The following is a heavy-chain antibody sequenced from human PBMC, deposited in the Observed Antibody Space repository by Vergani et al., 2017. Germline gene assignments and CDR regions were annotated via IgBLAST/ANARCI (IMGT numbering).Heavy chain of an antibody. J-gene: IGHJ3*01. V-gene: IGHV3-23*04. Sequence: VQLVQSGGGVVQPGRSLRLSCAASGFTFSTYAMHWVRQAPGKGLEWVSIISDNGGTTYYADSVKGRFTISRDNAKNSLYLDMSSLRAEDTAVYYCVRDVRVSRTWGQGTLVAVSS. CDR3: VRDVRVSRT. CDR1: GFTFSTYA. CDR2: ISDNGGTT.